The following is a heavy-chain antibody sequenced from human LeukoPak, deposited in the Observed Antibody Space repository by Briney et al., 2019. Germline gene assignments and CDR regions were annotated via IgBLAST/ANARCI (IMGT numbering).Heavy chain of an antibody. Sequence: PSHSLSLTRTVSGGSISSCSHYWSWIRQPAGRGLEWIGRIYTSGITNYNPSLKSRVTISVDTYKNQFSLKLSSVTAADTAVYYCARAGRLWVAFDIWGQGTMVTVSS. D-gene: IGHD7-27*01. V-gene: IGHV4-61*02. CDR3: ARAGRLWVAFDI. CDR2: IYTSGIT. CDR1: GGSISSCSHY. J-gene: IGHJ3*02.